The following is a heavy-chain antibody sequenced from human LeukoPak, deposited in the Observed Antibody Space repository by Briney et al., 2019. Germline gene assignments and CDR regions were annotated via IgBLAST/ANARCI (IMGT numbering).Heavy chain of an antibody. CDR2: ISSSGSTI. Sequence: HSGGSLRLSCAASGFTFSSYGMHWVRQAPGKGLEWVSYISSSGSTIYYADSVKGRFTISRDNAKNSLYLQMNSLRAEDTAVYYCARDGVYALYWGQGTLVTVSS. CDR1: GFTFSSYG. CDR3: ARDGVYALY. V-gene: IGHV3-48*04. J-gene: IGHJ4*02. D-gene: IGHD5/OR15-5a*01.